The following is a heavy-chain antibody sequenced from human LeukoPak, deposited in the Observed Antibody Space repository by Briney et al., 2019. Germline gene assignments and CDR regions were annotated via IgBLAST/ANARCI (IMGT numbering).Heavy chain of an antibody. CDR1: GLTFSSHW. CDR3: AKDRGSFGVGYNWFDP. D-gene: IGHD3-3*01. V-gene: IGHV3-74*01. J-gene: IGHJ5*02. Sequence: PGGSLRLSCAASGLTFSSHWMHWVRQAPGKGLVWVSRITNDGSSTTYADSVKGRFTISRDNAKNMLYLQVNSLRAEDTAVYYCAKDRGSFGVGYNWFDPWGQGTLVTVSS. CDR2: ITNDGSST.